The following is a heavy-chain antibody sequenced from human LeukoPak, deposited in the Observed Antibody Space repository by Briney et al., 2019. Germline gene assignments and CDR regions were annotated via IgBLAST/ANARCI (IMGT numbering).Heavy chain of an antibody. D-gene: IGHD2-15*01. J-gene: IGHJ4*02. V-gene: IGHV4-39*01. Sequence: PSETLSLTCTVSGGSISSGSYDWGWIRQPPGKGLEWVGSIFYSGSTYYNPPLKSRLIISIDTSKNQFSLKLSSMTAADTAVYYCARASGYLGYWGQGTLVTVSS. CDR2: IFYSGST. CDR3: ARASGYLGY. CDR1: GGSISSGSYD.